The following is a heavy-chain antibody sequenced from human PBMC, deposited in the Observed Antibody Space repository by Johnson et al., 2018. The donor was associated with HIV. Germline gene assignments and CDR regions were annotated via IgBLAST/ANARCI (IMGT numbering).Heavy chain of an antibody. CDR3: AKDLSSGYLMGASDI. D-gene: IGHD3-22*01. CDR2: ISGSGANT. J-gene: IGHJ3*02. CDR1: GFTFNSYA. Sequence: QLVESGGGLVQPGGSLRLSCAVSGFTFNSYAMSWVRQAPGKGLEWVSAISGSGANTYYADSVKGRFTISRDKSKNTLYLQMNSLRAEDTAVYYCAKDLSSGYLMGASDIWGQGTMVTVSS. V-gene: IGHV3-23*04.